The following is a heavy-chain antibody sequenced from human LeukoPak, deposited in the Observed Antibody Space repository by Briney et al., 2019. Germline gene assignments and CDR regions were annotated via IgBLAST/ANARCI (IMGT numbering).Heavy chain of an antibody. Sequence: GGSLRLSCAASGFTFSYYAMHWVRQAPGKGLEWVAVISYDGSNKYYADSVKGRFTISRDNSKNTLYLQMSSLRAEDTAVYYCARVLNYYDSSGYYFSYWGQGTLVTVSS. CDR2: ISYDGSNK. V-gene: IGHV3-30-3*01. CDR3: ARVLNYYDSSGYYFSY. D-gene: IGHD3-22*01. J-gene: IGHJ4*02. CDR1: GFTFSYYA.